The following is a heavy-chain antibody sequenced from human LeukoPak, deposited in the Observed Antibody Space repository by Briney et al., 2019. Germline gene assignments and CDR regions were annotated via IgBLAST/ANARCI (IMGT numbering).Heavy chain of an antibody. CDR2: VRSKTYGGTK. CDR1: GFIFGNYA. CDR3: CRSLTVYGAKYYCDS. D-gene: IGHD4-11*01. Sequence: GRSLRLSCSTSGFIFGNYAMSWVRQAPGQGLEWVATVRSKTYGGTKEYAASVKGRFTVSRDDAESIAYLQMDSLNTEGTAVYLCCRSLTVYGAKYYCDSWGQGTLITVSS. J-gene: IGHJ4*02. V-gene: IGHV3-49*04.